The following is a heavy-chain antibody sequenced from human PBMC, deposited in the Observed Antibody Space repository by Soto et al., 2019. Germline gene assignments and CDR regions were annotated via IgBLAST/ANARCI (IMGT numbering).Heavy chain of an antibody. CDR3: ARRQNWNNLFDT. Sequence: LSLTCTVSGGSITNNYWSWIRQSPGKGLEWIGCSYYSGSTSYNPSFRSRVTISIDTSKTQFSLRLRSVTAADTAVYYCARRQNWNNLFDTWGQGTLVTVSS. J-gene: IGHJ5*02. V-gene: IGHV4-59*08. D-gene: IGHD1-1*01. CDR1: GGSITNNY. CDR2: SYYSGST.